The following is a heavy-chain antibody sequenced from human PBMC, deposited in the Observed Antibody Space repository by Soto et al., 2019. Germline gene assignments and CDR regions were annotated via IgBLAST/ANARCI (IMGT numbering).Heavy chain of an antibody. J-gene: IGHJ5*02. CDR2: ISSSSSTI. CDR1: GFTLSSYS. CDR3: AREYDILNWFDP. Sequence: GSLRLSCAASGFTLSSYSMNWVRQAPGKGLEWVSYISSSSSTIYYADSVKGRFTISRDNAKNSLYLQMNSLRAEDTAVYYCAREYDILNWFDPWGQGTLVTVSS. V-gene: IGHV3-48*01. D-gene: IGHD3-9*01.